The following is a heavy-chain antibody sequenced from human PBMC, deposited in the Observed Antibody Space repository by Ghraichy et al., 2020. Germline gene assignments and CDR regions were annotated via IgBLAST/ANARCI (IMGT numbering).Heavy chain of an antibody. CDR1: GGSISSYY. Sequence: GSLSLTCTVSGGSISSYYWTWIRQPPGKGLEWIGYIFYSGSTNYNPSLKSRVTISVDTSKNQFSLKLSSVTAADTAVYYCAREGGNSVYFDYWGQGTLVTVSS. CDR2: IFYSGST. D-gene: IGHD3-16*01. J-gene: IGHJ4*02. V-gene: IGHV4-59*01. CDR3: AREGGNSVYFDY.